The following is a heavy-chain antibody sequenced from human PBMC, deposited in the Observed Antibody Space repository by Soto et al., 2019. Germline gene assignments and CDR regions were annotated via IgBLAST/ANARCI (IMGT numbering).Heavy chain of an antibody. V-gene: IGHV4-59*01. CDR2: IYYSGST. CDR1: GGSISSYY. D-gene: IGHD6-19*01. Sequence: SETLSLTCTVSGGSISSYYWSWIRQPPGKGLEWIGYIYYSGSTNYNPSLKSRVTISVDTSKNQFSLKLSSVTAADTAVYYCARAQEWLASWFDPWGQGTLITVSS. J-gene: IGHJ5*02. CDR3: ARAQEWLASWFDP.